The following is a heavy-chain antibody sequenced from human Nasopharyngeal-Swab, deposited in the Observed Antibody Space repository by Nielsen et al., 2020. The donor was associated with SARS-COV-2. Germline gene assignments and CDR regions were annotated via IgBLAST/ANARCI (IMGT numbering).Heavy chain of an antibody. CDR1: GFTYDDYA. CDR2: ITLNSGNK. V-gene: IGHV3-9*01. J-gene: IGHJ4*02. Sequence: GGSLRLSCAASGFTYDDYAMYWVRQPPGKGLGWVSGITLNSGNKGYAESVQGRFTISRDNARNSLYLQMNSLRAEDTALYYCAKARRTDTYGFESFDYWGQGTLVTVSS. CDR3: AKARRTDTYGFESFDY. D-gene: IGHD5-18*01.